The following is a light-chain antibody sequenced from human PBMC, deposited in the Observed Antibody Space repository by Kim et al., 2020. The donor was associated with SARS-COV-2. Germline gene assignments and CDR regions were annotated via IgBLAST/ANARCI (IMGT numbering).Light chain of an antibody. CDR2: RNH. V-gene: IGLV1-47*01. J-gene: IGLJ3*02. CDR1: NSNIGNNF. Sequence: QSALTQPPSASETPGQTVTISCSGSNSNIGNNFVNWYQQLPGAAAKLVIYRNHERPSWVPDQFSGSKSGTSASLVISGVRSGDGGDYYCASWDDSLSGQVFGGGTQLTVL. CDR3: ASWDDSLSGQV.